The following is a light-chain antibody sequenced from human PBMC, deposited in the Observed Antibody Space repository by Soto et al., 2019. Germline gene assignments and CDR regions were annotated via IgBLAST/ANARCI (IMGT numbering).Light chain of an antibody. V-gene: IGLV2-8*01. CDR2: EVS. J-gene: IGLJ2*01. CDR3: SSYAGSNNGV. CDR1: NSDVGGYNY. Sequence: QSALTQPPSASGSPGQSVTISCTGTNSDVGGYNYVSWYQQHPGKAPKLMIYEVSRRPSGVPDRFSGSKSGNTASLTVSGLEADDEADYFCSSYAGSNNGVFGGGTQLTVL.